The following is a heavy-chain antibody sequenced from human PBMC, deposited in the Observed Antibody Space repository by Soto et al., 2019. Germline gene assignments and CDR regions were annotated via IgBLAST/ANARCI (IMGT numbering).Heavy chain of an antibody. CDR2: IYPGDSDT. D-gene: IGHD3-3*01. J-gene: IGHJ4*02. V-gene: IGHV5-51*01. CDR3: VRLGPYYDFWSGYSSLDY. CDR1: GYSFTSYW. Sequence: PGESLKISCKGSGYSFTSYWIGWVRQMPGKGLEWMGIIYPGDSDTRYSPSFQGQVTISADKSISTAYLQWSSLKASDTAMYYCVRLGPYYDFWSGYSSLDYWGQGTLVTVSS.